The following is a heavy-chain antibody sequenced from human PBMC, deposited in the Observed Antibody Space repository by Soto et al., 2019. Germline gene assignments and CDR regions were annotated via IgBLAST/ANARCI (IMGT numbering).Heavy chain of an antibody. CDR3: ARVKKGVVGGMDV. CDR2: INPNSGGT. D-gene: IGHD2-15*01. Sequence: ASVKVSCKASGYTFTGYYMHWVRQAPGQGLEWMGWINPNSGGTNYAQKFQGRVTMTRDTSISTAYMELSRLRSDDTAVYYCARVKKGVVGGMDVWGQGTTVTVSS. V-gene: IGHV1-2*02. J-gene: IGHJ6*02. CDR1: GYTFTGYY.